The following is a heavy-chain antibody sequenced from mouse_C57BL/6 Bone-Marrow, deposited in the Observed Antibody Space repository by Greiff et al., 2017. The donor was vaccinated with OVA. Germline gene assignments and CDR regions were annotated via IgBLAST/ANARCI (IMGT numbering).Heavy chain of an antibody. CDR2: ISDGGSYT. J-gene: IGHJ4*01. CDR3: ARRGTYYGSSYGAMDY. CDR1: GFTFSSYA. V-gene: IGHV5-4*03. D-gene: IGHD1-1*01. Sequence: EVKLQESGGGLVKPGGSLKLSCAASGFTFSSYAMSWVRQTPEKRLEWVATISDGGSYTYYPDNVKGRFTISRDNAKNHLYLQMSHLKSEDTAMYYCARRGTYYGSSYGAMDYWGQGTSVTVSS.